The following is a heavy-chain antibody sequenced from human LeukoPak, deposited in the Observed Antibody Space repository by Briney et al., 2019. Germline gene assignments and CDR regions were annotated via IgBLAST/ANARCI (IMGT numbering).Heavy chain of an antibody. V-gene: IGHV4-59*01. CDR1: GASISSYY. CDR2: IYYSGGT. D-gene: IGHD2-2*01. Sequence: PSETLSLTCTVSGASISSYYWSWIRQPPGKGLEWIGYIYYSGGTNYNPSLKSRVTISLDTSKNQFSLKLSSVTAADTAVYYCARDPGPYCTTTTCYVDYWGQGTLVTVSS. CDR3: ARDPGPYCTTTTCYVDY. J-gene: IGHJ4*02.